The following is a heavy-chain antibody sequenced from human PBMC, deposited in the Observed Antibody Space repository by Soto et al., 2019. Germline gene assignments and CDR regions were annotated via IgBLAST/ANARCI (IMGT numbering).Heavy chain of an antibody. D-gene: IGHD3-10*01. CDR2: ISAHNGNT. CDR3: ARGRYGGY. CDR1: GYAFTTYG. J-gene: IGHJ4*02. V-gene: IGHV1-18*01. Sequence: QVHLVQSGAEVKKPGASVKVSCKGSGYAFTTYGITWVRQAPGQGLEWMGWISAHNGNTNYAQKLQGRVTVTRDTSTRTAHMQLRGLRSDDTAVYYCARGRYGGYWGQGALVTVSS.